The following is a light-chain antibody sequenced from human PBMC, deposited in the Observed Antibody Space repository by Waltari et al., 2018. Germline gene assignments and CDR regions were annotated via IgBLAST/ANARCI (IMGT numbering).Light chain of an antibody. V-gene: IGLV1-44*01. Sequence: QSVLTQPPSASGTPGQRVTISCSGSSSNIGSNTVNWYQQLPGTAPKLLIYSNNQRPAGAPDRFAGSKSGTSGSLAISGLQSEDEADYYCAAWDDSLNGQVFGGGTKRTVL. CDR3: AAWDDSLNGQV. CDR1: SSNIGSNT. CDR2: SNN. J-gene: IGLJ2*01.